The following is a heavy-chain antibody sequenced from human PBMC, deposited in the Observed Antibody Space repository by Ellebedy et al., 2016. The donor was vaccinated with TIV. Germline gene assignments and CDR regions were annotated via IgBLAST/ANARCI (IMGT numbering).Heavy chain of an antibody. CDR1: GGSISNYY. Sequence: MPSETLSLTCTVSGGSISNYYWSWIRQPPGKGLEWIGYIYYSGSTNYNPSLKSRVTISVDTSKNQFSLKLSSVTAADTAVYYCARVLWFGRIDAFDIWGQGTMVTVSS. V-gene: IGHV4-59*01. J-gene: IGHJ3*02. CDR3: ARVLWFGRIDAFDI. CDR2: IYYSGST. D-gene: IGHD3-10*01.